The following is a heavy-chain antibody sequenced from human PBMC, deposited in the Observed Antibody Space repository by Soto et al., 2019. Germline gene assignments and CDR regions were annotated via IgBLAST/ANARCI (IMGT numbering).Heavy chain of an antibody. D-gene: IGHD5-12*01. CDR3: ARMKGYVYYYGMDV. V-gene: IGHV4-34*01. CDR1: GGSFSCYY. Sequence: PSVTLSLTCAVYGGSFSCYYWSWIRQPPGKGLEWIGEINHSGSTNYNPSLKSRVTISVDTSKNQFSLKLSSVTAADTAVYYCARMKGYVYYYGMDVWAQGTTVTVSS. J-gene: IGHJ6*02. CDR2: INHSGST.